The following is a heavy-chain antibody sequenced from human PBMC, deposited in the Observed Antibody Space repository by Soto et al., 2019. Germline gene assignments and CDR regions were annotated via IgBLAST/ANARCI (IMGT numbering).Heavy chain of an antibody. CDR1: GGSIFSCY. CDR3: ARVPAGSSWFNX. Sequence: PSETLSLTCTVSGGSIFSCYWTWIRQHPGKGLEWIGNVYYSGSTNYNPSLKSRITISVDTSKNQCSLNLSSVTAADTAVYYCARVPAGSSWFNXWGQVTLVTVSX. CDR2: VYYSGST. D-gene: IGHD6-19*01. J-gene: IGHJ5*02. V-gene: IGHV4-59*01.